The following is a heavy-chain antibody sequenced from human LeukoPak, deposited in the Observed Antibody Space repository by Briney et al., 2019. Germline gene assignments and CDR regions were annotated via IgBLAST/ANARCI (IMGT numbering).Heavy chain of an antibody. CDR3: AKVRWELLGFDY. Sequence: GGSLRLSCAASGFIFKDYAMNWVRQAPGKGLQWVSSIHYSGRATYYADSVKGRFTISRDNSKNTLYLQMNSLRAEDTAVYYCAKVRWELLGFDYWGQGTLVTVSS. V-gene: IGHV3-23*01. D-gene: IGHD1-26*01. CDR2: IHYSGRAT. J-gene: IGHJ4*02. CDR1: GFIFKDYA.